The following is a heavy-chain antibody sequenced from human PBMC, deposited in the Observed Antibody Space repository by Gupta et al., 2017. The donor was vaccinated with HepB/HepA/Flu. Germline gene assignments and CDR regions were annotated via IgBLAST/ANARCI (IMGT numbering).Heavy chain of an antibody. Sequence: EVQLLDSGGGLVQPGGSLTLSCAASGFAFHIYAMSWVRQAPGKGLEWVSGITDNGGDTYYADSVNGRFTISRDNSKNTVYLQMNSLRAEDTAIYFCVKDYYGTNSMFDYWGQGTLGIVSS. D-gene: IGHD2-8*01. CDR1: GFAFHIYA. V-gene: IGHV3-23*01. J-gene: IGHJ4*02. CDR2: ITDNGGDT. CDR3: VKDYYGTNSMFDY.